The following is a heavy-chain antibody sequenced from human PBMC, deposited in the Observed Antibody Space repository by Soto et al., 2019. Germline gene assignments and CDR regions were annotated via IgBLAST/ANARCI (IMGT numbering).Heavy chain of an antibody. CDR3: ARVFFEQISAEYFRH. CDR2: ISAYNGNT. CDR1: GYTFTSYG. D-gene: IGHD3-3*01. Sequence: GASVKVSCKASGYTFTSYGISWVRQAPGQGLEWMGWISAYNGNTNYAQKLQGRVTMTTDTSTSTAYMELRSLRSDDTAVYYCARVFFEQISAEYFRHWGQGTLVTVSS. V-gene: IGHV1-18*01. J-gene: IGHJ1*01.